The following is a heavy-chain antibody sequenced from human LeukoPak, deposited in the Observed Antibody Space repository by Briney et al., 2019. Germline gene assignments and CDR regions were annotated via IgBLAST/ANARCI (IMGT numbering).Heavy chain of an antibody. CDR2: ITPNGGFA. Sequence: PGGSLRLSRAASGFLFSDCTMSWLRQAPGEGLQWVSAITPNGGFATYAESVKGRFIISRDNSRNTLYLQMNSLRAEDTAVYYCAKPHASGIYLPYDNWGQGTPVTVSS. V-gene: IGHV3-23*01. D-gene: IGHD3-10*01. CDR3: AKPHASGIYLPYDN. J-gene: IGHJ4*02. CDR1: GFLFSDCT.